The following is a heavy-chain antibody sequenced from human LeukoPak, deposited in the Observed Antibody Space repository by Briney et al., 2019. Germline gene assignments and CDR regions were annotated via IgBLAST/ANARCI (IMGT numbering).Heavy chain of an antibody. CDR3: ARRLGAGWFDP. J-gene: IGHJ5*02. D-gene: IGHD3-16*01. V-gene: IGHV4-59*08. CDR1: GGSISSYF. Sequence: PSETLSLTCTVSGGSISSYFWGWIRQPPGKGLEWIAYIHYSGSTNYNPSLKSRVTISVDTSKNQFSLRLSSVTAADTALYYCARRLGAGWFDPWGQGTLVTVSS. CDR2: IHYSGST.